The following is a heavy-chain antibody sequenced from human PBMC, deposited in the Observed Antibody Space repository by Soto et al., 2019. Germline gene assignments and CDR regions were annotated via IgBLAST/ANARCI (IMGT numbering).Heavy chain of an antibody. CDR2: ISWNSDSV. Sequence: EVQLVESGGGLVQPGRSLRLSCAASGFTFDDYAMHWVRQAPGKGLEWVSGISWNSDSVGYVDSVKGRFTISRDNAKNSLYLQMNSLRAEDTAFYYCAKEKTRNWNDFATPDSWGQGTLVTVSS. V-gene: IGHV3-9*01. CDR1: GFTFDDYA. J-gene: IGHJ4*02. D-gene: IGHD1-1*01. CDR3: AKEKTRNWNDFATPDS.